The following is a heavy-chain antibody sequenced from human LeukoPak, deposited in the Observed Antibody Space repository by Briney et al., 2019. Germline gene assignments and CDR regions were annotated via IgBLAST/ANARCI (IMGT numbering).Heavy chain of an antibody. J-gene: IGHJ6*02. CDR2: IWYDGSNK. CDR1: GFTFSSYG. D-gene: IGHD6-13*01. Sequence: GRSLRPSCAASGFTFSSYGMHWVRQAPGKGLEWVAVIWYDGSNKYYADSVKGRFTISRDNSKNTLYLQMNSLRAEDTAVYYCARGSYSSSWYVFYYYYGMDVWGQGTTVTVSS. CDR3: ARGSYSSSWYVFYYYYGMDV. V-gene: IGHV3-33*01.